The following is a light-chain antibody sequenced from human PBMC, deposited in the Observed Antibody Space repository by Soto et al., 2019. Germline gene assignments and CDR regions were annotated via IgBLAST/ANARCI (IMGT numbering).Light chain of an antibody. J-gene: IGLJ1*01. V-gene: IGLV1-40*01. CDR3: QSYDSSLRGSYV. CDR2: GNS. Sequence: QLVLTQPPSVSGAPGQRVTISCTGSSSNIGAGYDVHWYQQLPGTAPKLLIYGNSNRPSGVPDRFSGSKSGTSASLAITGLQAEDEADYYCQSYDSSLRGSYVFGSGTKLTVL. CDR1: SSNIGAGYD.